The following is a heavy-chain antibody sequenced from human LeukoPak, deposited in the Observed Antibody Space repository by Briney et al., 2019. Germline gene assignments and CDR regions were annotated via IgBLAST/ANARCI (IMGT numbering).Heavy chain of an antibody. CDR3: ARDRVGYSSGWYFDL. J-gene: IGHJ2*01. D-gene: IGHD6-19*01. Sequence: ASVKVSCKASGYTFNNYALNWVRQAPGQGLEWMGWINTNTGNPTYAQGFTGRFVFSLDTSVSTAYLQISSLKAEDTAVYYCARDRVGYSSGWYFDLWGRGTLVTVSS. CDR2: INTNTGNP. CDR1: GYTFNNYA. V-gene: IGHV7-4-1*02.